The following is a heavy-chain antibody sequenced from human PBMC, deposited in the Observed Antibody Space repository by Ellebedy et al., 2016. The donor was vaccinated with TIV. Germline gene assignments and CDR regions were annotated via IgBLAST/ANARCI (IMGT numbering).Heavy chain of an antibody. CDR1: GYNFTNYW. V-gene: IGHV5-51*01. CDR3: ARQREMVRGVLRGMDV. J-gene: IGHJ6*02. Sequence: GESLKISXKGSGYNFTNYWVGWVRQMPGKGLEWTGIIFPDDSDTRYSPSFQGHVTISVDKSISTAYLQWSSLKASDTAIYYCARQREMVRGVLRGMDVWGQGTTVTASS. D-gene: IGHD3-10*01. CDR2: IFPDDSDT.